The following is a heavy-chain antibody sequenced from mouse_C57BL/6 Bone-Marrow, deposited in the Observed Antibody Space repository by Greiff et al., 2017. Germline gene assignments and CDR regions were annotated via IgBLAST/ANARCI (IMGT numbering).Heavy chain of an antibody. V-gene: IGHV2-5*01. D-gene: IGHD1-1*01. Sequence: VQVVESGPGLVQPSQSLSITCTVSGFSLTSYGVHWVRQSPGKGLEWLGVIWRGGSTDYNAAFMSRLSITKDNSKCQVFFKMNSLRADDTAIYYCAKGPYYYGSSLAYWGQGTLVTVSA. CDR3: AKGPYYYGSSLAY. J-gene: IGHJ3*01. CDR1: GFSLTSYG. CDR2: IWRGGST.